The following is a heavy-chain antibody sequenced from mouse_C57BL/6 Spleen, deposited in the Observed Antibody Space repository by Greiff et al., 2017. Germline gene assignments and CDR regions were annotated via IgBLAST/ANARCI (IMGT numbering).Heavy chain of an antibody. D-gene: IGHD1-1*01. CDR2: IDPSDSET. V-gene: IGHV1-52*01. CDR3: ARGGGSSISFAD. CDR1: GYTFTTYW. Sequence: VQLQQPGAELVRPGSSVKLSCKASGYTFTTYWMHWVKQRPIQGLEWIGNIDPSDSETHYNQKFKDKATLTVDKSSSTAYMQLSSLTSEDSAVYYCARGGGSSISFADWGQGTLVTVSA. J-gene: IGHJ3*01.